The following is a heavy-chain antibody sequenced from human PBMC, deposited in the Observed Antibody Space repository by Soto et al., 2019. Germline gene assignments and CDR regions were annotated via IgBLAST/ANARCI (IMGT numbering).Heavy chain of an antibody. Sequence: SVKVSCKASGGTFSSYAISWVRQAPGQGLEWMGGIIPIFGTANYAQKFQGRVTITADESTSTAYMELSSLRSEDTAVYYCATSISGHSYGPRGGYYNWFDPWGQGTLVTVSS. CDR2: IIPIFGTA. V-gene: IGHV1-69*13. D-gene: IGHD5-18*01. CDR1: GGTFSSYA. CDR3: ATSISGHSYGPRGGYYNWFDP. J-gene: IGHJ5*02.